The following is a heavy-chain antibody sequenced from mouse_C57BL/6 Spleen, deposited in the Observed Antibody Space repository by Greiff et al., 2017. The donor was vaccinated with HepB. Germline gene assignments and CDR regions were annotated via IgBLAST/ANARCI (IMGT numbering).Heavy chain of an antibody. CDR3: ARGGSSGYLDY. J-gene: IGHJ2*01. Sequence: QVQLQQSGAELVMPGASVKLSCKASGYTFTSYWMHWVKQRPGQGLEWIGEIDPSDSYTNYNQKFKGKSTLTVDKSSSTAYMQLSSLTSEDSAVYYCARGGSSGYLDYWGQGTTLTVSS. D-gene: IGHD3-2*02. CDR1: GYTFTSYW. V-gene: IGHV1-69*01. CDR2: IDPSDSYT.